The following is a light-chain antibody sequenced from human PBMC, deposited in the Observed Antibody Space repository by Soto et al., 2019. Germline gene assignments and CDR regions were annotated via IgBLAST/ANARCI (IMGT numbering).Light chain of an antibody. CDR3: QQQGT. V-gene: IGKV3-20*01. J-gene: IGKJ2*01. Sequence: EIVLTQSPGTLSLSPGERATLSCRASEFLSSSYLVWYQQKPGQAPRLLIYAASRRATGIPDRFSGSGSATEYTPTINTLEPEDFAVYYCQQQGTFGQGTRLEIK. CDR2: AAS. CDR1: EFLSSSY.